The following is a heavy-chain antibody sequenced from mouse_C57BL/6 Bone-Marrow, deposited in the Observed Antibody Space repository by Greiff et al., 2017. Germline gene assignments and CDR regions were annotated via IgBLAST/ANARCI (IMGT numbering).Heavy chain of an antibody. CDR3: ARSLNSNYLYAMDY. V-gene: IGHV1-19*01. D-gene: IGHD2-5*01. CDR1: GYTFTDYY. J-gene: IGHJ4*01. CDR2: INPYNGGT. Sequence: EVQLQQSGPVLVKPGASVKMSCKASGYTFTDYYMNWVKQSHGKSLEWIGVINPYNGGTSYNQKFKGKATLTVDKSSSTAYMELNSMTSEDSAVYYCARSLNSNYLYAMDYWGQGTSVTVSS.